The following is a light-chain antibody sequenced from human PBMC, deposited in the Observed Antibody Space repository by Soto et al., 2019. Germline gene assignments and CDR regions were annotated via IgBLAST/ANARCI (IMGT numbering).Light chain of an antibody. J-gene: IGLJ2*01. V-gene: IGLV1-51*01. Sequence: QSVLTQPPSVCEAPGQKFTISCSGSSSNIGNNYVSWYQQLPGTAPKLLMYDTNKRPPGIPDRFSGSKSGTSATLGLTGLQTWDEAYYYCGTWNSSQSAVVVGGRTKLTVL. CDR3: GTWNSSQSAVV. CDR1: SSNIGNNY. CDR2: DTN.